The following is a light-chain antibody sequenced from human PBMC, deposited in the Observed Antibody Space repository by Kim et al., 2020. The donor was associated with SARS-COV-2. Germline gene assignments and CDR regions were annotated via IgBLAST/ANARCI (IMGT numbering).Light chain of an antibody. CDR3: NSRDSNDNVV. V-gene: IGLV3-19*01. CDR2: GKT. CDR1: SLRSYY. Sequence: SSELTQDPAVSVALGQTVRITCQGDSLRSYYATWYQQKPGQAPIVVIYGKTTGPQGSQTDSLAPAQETASLTITGTQAGDEADYYCNSRDSNDNVVFGGGTQLTVL. J-gene: IGLJ2*01.